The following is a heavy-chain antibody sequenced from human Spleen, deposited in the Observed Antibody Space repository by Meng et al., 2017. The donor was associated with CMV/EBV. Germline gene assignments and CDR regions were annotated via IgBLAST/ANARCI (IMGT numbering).Heavy chain of an antibody. Sequence: GGSLRLSCAASGFTFDDYGMSWVRQAPGKGLERVSGINWNGGSTGYADSVKGRITISRDNAKNSLYLQMNSLRAEDTAVYYCARSVLSFGESWDYGMDVWGQGTTVTVSS. CDR1: GFTFDDYG. J-gene: IGHJ6*02. D-gene: IGHD3-10*01. CDR2: INWNGGST. CDR3: ARSVLSFGESWDYGMDV. V-gene: IGHV3-20*04.